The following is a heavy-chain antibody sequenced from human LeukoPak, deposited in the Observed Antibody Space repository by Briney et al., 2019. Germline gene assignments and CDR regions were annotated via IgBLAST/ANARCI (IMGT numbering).Heavy chain of an antibody. V-gene: IGHV3-53*01. CDR3: ARDYGDYVFDY. J-gene: IGHJ4*02. Sequence: GSLRLSCAASGFTVSSNYMSWVRQAPGKGLEWVSVIYSGGSTYYADSVKGQFTISRDNSKNTLYLQMNSLRAEDTAVYYCARDYGDYVFDYWGQGTLVTVSS. D-gene: IGHD4-17*01. CDR2: IYSGGST. CDR1: GFTVSSNY.